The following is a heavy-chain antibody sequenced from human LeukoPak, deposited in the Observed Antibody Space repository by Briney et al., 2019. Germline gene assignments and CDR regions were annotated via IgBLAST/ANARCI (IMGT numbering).Heavy chain of an antibody. D-gene: IGHD3-22*01. J-gene: IGHJ6*02. V-gene: IGHV5-51*01. Sequence: GASLQISCKGSGSSFTSYWIGWVRQLPGKGLEWMGIIYPGDSDTRYSPSFQGQVTISADKSISTAYLQWSSLKASDTAMYYCASTGYDSSGYRYYYYGMDVWGQGTTVTVSS. CDR3: ASTGYDSSGYRYYYYGMDV. CDR1: GSSFTSYW. CDR2: IYPGDSDT.